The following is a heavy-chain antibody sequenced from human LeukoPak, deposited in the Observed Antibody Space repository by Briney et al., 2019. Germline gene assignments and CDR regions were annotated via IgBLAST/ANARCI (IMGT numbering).Heavy chain of an antibody. CDR1: GYTFTSYG. Sequence: ASVKVSCKASGYTFTSYGISWVRQAPGQGLEWMGWISAYNGNTNYAQKLQGRVTMTTDTSTSTAYMELRSLRSDDTAVYYCARDFILGYYDILTGYYRAHAFDIWGQGTMVIVSS. V-gene: IGHV1-18*01. CDR2: ISAYNGNT. D-gene: IGHD3-9*01. CDR3: ARDFILGYYDILTGYYRAHAFDI. J-gene: IGHJ3*02.